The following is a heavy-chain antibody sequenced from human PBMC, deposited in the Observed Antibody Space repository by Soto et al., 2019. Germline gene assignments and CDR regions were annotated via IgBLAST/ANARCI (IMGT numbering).Heavy chain of an antibody. CDR2: ISSSSSYI. V-gene: IGHV3-21*01. CDR1: GFTFSSYS. D-gene: IGHD5-12*01. J-gene: IGHJ4*02. Sequence: EVQLVESGGGLVKPGGSLRLSCAASGFTFSSYSMNWVRQAPGKGLEWVSSISSSSSYIYYADSVKGRFTISRDNAKNSLYLQMNSLRAEDTAVYYCAREVSKYSGYDFDYWGQGTQVTVSS. CDR3: AREVSKYSGYDFDY.